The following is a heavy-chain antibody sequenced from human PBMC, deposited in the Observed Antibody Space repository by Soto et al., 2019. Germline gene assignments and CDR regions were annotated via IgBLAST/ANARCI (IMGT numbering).Heavy chain of an antibody. CDR1: GYTFTTSG. J-gene: IGHJ6*02. Sequence: QVQLVQSGPEVRKPGASVKVSCEASGYTFTTSGISWVRQVPGQGLERMGWISTYNGDTKSAQNFQGRVLMTADTSTGTAYMELMSLKSDDTAVYYCARQGSWPYYYYGLDVWSQGTTVTVSS. CDR2: ISTYNGDT. CDR3: ARQGSWPYYYYGLDV. V-gene: IGHV1-18*01. D-gene: IGHD1-26*01.